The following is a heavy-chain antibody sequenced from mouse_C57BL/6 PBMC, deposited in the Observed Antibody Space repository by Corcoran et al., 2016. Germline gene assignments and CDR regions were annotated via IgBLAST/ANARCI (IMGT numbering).Heavy chain of an antibody. J-gene: IGHJ4*01. Sequence: QVQLQQSGPELVKPGASVKLSCKASGYTFTDYYINWVKQRPGQGLEWIGWIFPGSGSTYYNEKFKGKATLTVDKSSSTAYMLLSSLTSEDSAVYFCARRYGSSYAYAMDYWGQGTSVTVSS. D-gene: IGHD1-1*01. CDR2: IFPGSGST. CDR3: ARRYGSSYAYAMDY. CDR1: GYTFTDYY. V-gene: IGHV1-75*01.